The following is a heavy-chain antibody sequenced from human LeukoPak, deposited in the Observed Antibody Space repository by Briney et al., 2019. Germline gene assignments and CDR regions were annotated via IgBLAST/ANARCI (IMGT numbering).Heavy chain of an antibody. D-gene: IGHD7-27*01. CDR2: IYSDAEGT. Sequence: PGGSLRLSCAASGFTVTNFAIAWVRQAPGKGLEWVAAIYSDAEGTTSLDRVRGRFLLSRDSSKNTLYLHISVLTVEDTAVYHCVHPTGEGWFYFPYWGQGTAVTVSS. J-gene: IGHJ4*02. CDR3: VHPTGEGWFYFPY. CDR1: GFTVTNFA. V-gene: IGHV3-23*01.